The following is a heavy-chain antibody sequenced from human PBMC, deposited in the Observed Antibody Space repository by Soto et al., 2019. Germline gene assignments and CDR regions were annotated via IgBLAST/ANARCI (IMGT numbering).Heavy chain of an antibody. CDR2: ISSSSSTI. V-gene: IGHV3-48*01. CDR3: ARDGGSSPTPIYYYYMDV. Sequence: GGSLRLSCAASGFTFSSYSMNWVRQAPGKGLEWVSYISSSSSTIYYADSVKGRFTISRDNAKNSLYLQMNSLRAEDTAVYYCARDGGSSPTPIYYYYMDVWGKGTTVTVSS. J-gene: IGHJ6*03. D-gene: IGHD2-15*01. CDR1: GFTFSSYS.